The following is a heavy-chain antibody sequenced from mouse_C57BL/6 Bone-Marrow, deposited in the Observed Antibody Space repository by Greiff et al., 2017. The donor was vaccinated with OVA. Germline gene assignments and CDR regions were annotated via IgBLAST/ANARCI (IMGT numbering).Heavy chain of an antibody. CDR3: ASFYAMDY. CDR1: GFTFSSYT. Sequence: DVMLVESGGGLVKPGGSLKLSCAASGFTFSSYTMSWVRQTPEKRLEWVATISGGGGNTYYPDSVKGRFTISRDNAKNTLYLQMSSLRSEDTALYYCASFYAMDYRGQGTSVTVSS. V-gene: IGHV5-9*01. J-gene: IGHJ4*01. CDR2: ISGGGGNT.